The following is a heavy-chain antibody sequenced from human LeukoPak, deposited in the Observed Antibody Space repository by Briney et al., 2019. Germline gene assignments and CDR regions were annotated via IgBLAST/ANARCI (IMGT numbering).Heavy chain of an antibody. Sequence: SETLSLTCAVSGGSVSSGGYSWSWIRQPPGKGLEWIGYIYHSGSTYYNPSLKSRVTISVDRSKNQFSLKLSSVTAADTAVYYCARVFDAAFVDYWGQGTLVTVSS. J-gene: IGHJ4*02. CDR2: IYHSGST. D-gene: IGHD3-9*01. V-gene: IGHV4-30-2*01. CDR3: ARVFDAAFVDY. CDR1: GGSVSSGGYS.